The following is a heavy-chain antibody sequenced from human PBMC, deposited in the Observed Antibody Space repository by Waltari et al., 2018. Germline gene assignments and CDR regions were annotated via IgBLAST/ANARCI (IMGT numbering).Heavy chain of an antibody. CDR3: ARAQCGGGSWDFDY. J-gene: IGHJ4*02. CDR1: GYTFTGYY. V-gene: IGHV1-2*06. D-gene: IGHD2-15*01. CDR2: TNPNSGGS. Sequence: QVPLVQAGAEVEKPGASGKVSCKASGYTFTGYYMHWVRKAPGQGPEWVVRTNPNSGGSKYAQKCRGRITMTRDTSISTAEMGMSRLGSADTAVYYCARAQCGGGSWDFDYWGQGTLVTVSS.